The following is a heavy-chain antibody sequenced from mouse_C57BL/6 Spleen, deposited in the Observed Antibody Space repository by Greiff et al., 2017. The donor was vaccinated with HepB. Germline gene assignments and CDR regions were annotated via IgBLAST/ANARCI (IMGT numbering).Heavy chain of an antibody. CDR3: GRGTAQASFAY. V-gene: IGHV1-61*01. D-gene: IGHD3-2*02. Sequence: QVQLQQPGAELVRPGSSVKLSCKASGYTFTSYWMDWVKQRPGQGLEWIGNIYPSDSETHYNQKFKDKATLTVDKSSSTAYMQLSSLTSEDSAVYYCGRGTAQASFAYWGQGTLVTVSA. CDR2: IYPSDSET. CDR1: GYTFTSYW. J-gene: IGHJ3*01.